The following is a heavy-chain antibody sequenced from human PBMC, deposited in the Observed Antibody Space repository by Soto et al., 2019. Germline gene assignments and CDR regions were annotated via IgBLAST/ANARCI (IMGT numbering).Heavy chain of an antibody. CDR1: GGSISSGDYY. CDR2: IYYSGST. V-gene: IGHV4-30-4*01. D-gene: IGHD3-10*01. CDR3: ASRKSSPYFDY. J-gene: IGHJ4*02. Sequence: TSETLSLTCTVSGGSISSGDYYWSWIRQPPGKGLEWIGYIYYSGSTYYNPSLKSRVTISVDTSKNQFSLKLSSVTAADTAVYYCASRKSSPYFDYWGQGTLVTVSS.